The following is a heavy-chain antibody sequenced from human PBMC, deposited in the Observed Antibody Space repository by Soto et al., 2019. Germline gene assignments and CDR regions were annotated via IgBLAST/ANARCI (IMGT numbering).Heavy chain of an antibody. V-gene: IGHV4-31*11. CDR3: ARYYFDSSGYSNWFDP. CDR1: GGSITSGAYY. J-gene: IGHJ5*02. D-gene: IGHD3-22*01. Sequence: TLSLTCAVSGGSITSGAYYWTWIRQHPGKGLEWIAYIHYSGRTYYNPSLKSRVTIPVDTSNNQFSLKLSSVTAADTAVYYCARYYFDSSGYSNWFDPWGQGTLVTVSS. CDR2: IHYSGRT.